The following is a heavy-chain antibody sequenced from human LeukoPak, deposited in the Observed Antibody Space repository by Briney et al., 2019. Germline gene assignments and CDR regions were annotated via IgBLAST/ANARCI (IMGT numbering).Heavy chain of an antibody. Sequence: SETLSLTCTVSGGSISSYWWSWIRQPPGKGLEWIEYMYYSGYMFYSGSPYYNPSLKSRVTISVDMSGNRISLKVNSVTAADTAVYYCARGVAVGGKRFDPWGQGTLVTVSS. CDR1: GGSISSYW. V-gene: IGHV4-59*01. CDR3: ARGVAVGGKRFDP. CDR2: MYYSGYMFYSGSP. D-gene: IGHD4-23*01. J-gene: IGHJ5*02.